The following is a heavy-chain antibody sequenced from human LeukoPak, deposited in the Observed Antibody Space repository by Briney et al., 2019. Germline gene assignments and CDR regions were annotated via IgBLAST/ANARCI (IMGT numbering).Heavy chain of an antibody. V-gene: IGHV3-30*18. CDR3: AKDFGLTSLDY. Sequence: PGGSLRLSCAASGFTFSSYGMHWVRQAPGKGLEWVAVISYDGSNKYYADSVKGRFTISRDNSKNTLYLQMNSLRAEDTAVYYCAKDFGLTSLDYWGQGTLVTVSP. J-gene: IGHJ4*02. CDR2: ISYDGSNK. CDR1: GFTFSSYG. D-gene: IGHD3-10*01.